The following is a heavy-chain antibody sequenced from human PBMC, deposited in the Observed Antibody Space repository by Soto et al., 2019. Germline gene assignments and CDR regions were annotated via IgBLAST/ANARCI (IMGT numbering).Heavy chain of an antibody. V-gene: IGHV4-59*11. Sequence: SETLSLTCTVSGGSLSSHYWTWFRQSPGKGLEWIGYVYFSGNTNYNPSLKSRVTISIDTSKNQFSLRLASVTAADTAFYYCGSVRPSGYVLSWGQGTLVTVS. J-gene: IGHJ5*02. CDR1: GGSLSSHY. CDR2: VYFSGNT. D-gene: IGHD6-25*01. CDR3: GSVRPSGYVLS.